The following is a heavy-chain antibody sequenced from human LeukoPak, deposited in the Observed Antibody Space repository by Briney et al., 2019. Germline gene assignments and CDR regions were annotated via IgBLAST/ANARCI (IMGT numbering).Heavy chain of an antibody. Sequence: RTGGSLRLSCAASGFTFSDYYMSWIRQAPGKGLEWVSYISSSGSTIYYADSVKGRFTISRDNAKNSLYLQMNSLRAEDTAVYYCARDHPTGGPLEYWGQGTLVTVSS. V-gene: IGHV3-11*01. CDR3: ARDHPTGGPLEY. CDR1: GFTFSDYY. J-gene: IGHJ4*02. D-gene: IGHD3-10*01. CDR2: ISSSGSTI.